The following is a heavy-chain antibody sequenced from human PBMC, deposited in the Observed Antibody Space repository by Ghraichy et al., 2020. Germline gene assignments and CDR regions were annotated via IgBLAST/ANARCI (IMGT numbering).Heavy chain of an antibody. Sequence: ASVKVSCKASGYTFTGYYMHWVRQAPGQGLEWMGWINPNSGGTNYAQKFQGRVTMTRDTSISTAYMELSRLRSDDTAVYYCARWRGKVVVAAPLPKGNFFDYWGQGTLVTVSS. V-gene: IGHV1-2*02. J-gene: IGHJ4*02. CDR2: INPNSGGT. CDR1: GYTFTGYY. CDR3: ARWRGKVVVAAPLPKGNFFDY. D-gene: IGHD2-15*01.